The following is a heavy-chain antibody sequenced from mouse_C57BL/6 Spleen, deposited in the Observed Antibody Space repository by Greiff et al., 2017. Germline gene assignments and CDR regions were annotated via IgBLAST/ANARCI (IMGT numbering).Heavy chain of an antibody. Sequence: EVQLQESGPVLVKPGASVKMSCKASGFTFTDYYMNWVKQSHGKSLEWIGVINPYNGGTRYTQKFQGKATLTVDKSSNTAYLQLNSLTSEDAAVYYCARNPGAEYAMDYWGQGTSVTVSS. CDR3: ARNPGAEYAMDY. J-gene: IGHJ4*01. CDR2: INPYNGGT. V-gene: IGHV1-19*01. CDR1: GFTFTDYY.